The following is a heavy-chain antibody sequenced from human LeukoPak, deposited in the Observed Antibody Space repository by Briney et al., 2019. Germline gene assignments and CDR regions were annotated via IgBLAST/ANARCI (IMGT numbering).Heavy chain of an antibody. CDR3: ARGGDNYDILTQ. J-gene: IGHJ4*02. Sequence: ASMKVSCKASEYIFTDYYIHWVRQAPGQGPEWMGWINPHSGGTNYAQNFQDRVTMTGDTSISTAYMELSRLISDDTAIYYCARGGDNYDILTQWGQGTLVTVSS. D-gene: IGHD3-9*01. V-gene: IGHV1-2*02. CDR1: EYIFTDYY. CDR2: INPHSGGT.